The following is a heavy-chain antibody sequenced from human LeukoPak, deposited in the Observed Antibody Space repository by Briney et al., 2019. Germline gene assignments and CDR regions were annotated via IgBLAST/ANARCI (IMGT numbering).Heavy chain of an antibody. D-gene: IGHD1-14*01. Sequence: ASVKVSCKASGYTFTDYYIHWVRQAPGQGLEWMGWINPNSGGTNYTQKFQGRVTMTRDTSISTAYLELNRLTSDDTAVYYCARVLARYGNLDYWGQGILVTVS. CDR2: INPNSGGT. CDR3: ARVLARYGNLDY. CDR1: GYTFTDYY. J-gene: IGHJ4*02. V-gene: IGHV1-2*02.